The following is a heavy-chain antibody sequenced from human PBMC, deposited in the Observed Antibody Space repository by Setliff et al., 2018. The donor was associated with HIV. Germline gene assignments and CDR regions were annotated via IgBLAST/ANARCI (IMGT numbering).Heavy chain of an antibody. V-gene: IGHV4-39*01. D-gene: IGHD3-3*01. J-gene: IGHJ6*03. Sequence: SETLSLTCTVSGGSISSSSYYWGWIRQPPGKGLEWIGEINPGGSTNYNPSLKSRVTISVDTSKNQFSLRVSSVTAADTAVYYCARRENDFWSGLVGYSQFMEVWGKGTTVTVSS. CDR2: INPGGST. CDR1: GGSISSSSYY. CDR3: ARRENDFWSGLVGYSQFMEV.